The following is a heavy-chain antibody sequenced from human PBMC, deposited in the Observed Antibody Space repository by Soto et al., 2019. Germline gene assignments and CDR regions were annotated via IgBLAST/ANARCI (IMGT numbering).Heavy chain of an antibody. CDR2: ISSSSSYT. J-gene: IGHJ4*02. Sequence: GGSLRLSCAASGFTFSDYYMSWIRQAPGKGLEWVSYISSSSSYTNYAYSVKGRFTISRDNAKNSLYLKMISLRDEDTAVYSCARDTTYCYDSSGYPPDYWGRGTMVTVSS. CDR1: GFTFSDYY. V-gene: IGHV3-11*06. D-gene: IGHD3-22*01. CDR3: ARDTTYCYDSSGYPPDY.